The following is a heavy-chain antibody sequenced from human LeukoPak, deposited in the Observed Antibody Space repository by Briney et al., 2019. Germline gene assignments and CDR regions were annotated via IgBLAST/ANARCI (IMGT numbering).Heavy chain of an antibody. Sequence: GGSLRLSCAASGFTFSDYGMHWLRQAPGKGLEWVAVISWNGGEEHYGNSVRGRFTIPRDNSKNMVYLQMNSLRAEDTAVYYCAKEQGYTGWLTTGHWGQGALVTVSS. V-gene: IGHV3-30*18. J-gene: IGHJ4*02. CDR1: GFTFSDYG. D-gene: IGHD6-19*01. CDR3: AKEQGYTGWLTTGH. CDR2: ISWNGGEE.